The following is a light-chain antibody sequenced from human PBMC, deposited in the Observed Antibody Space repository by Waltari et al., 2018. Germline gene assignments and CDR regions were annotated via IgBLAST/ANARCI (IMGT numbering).Light chain of an antibody. CDR1: SSDVGGYDY. J-gene: IGLJ2*01. V-gene: IGLV2-14*03. CDR2: DVS. CDR3: SSYATGNTVV. Sequence: QSGLTQPASVSASPGQSITISCSGTSSDVGGYDYVSWYQQRPGEAPKLIFYDVSGRPSGISKRFSASKSCSTASLTISGLQADDEGDYFCSSYATGNTVVFGGGTKVTVL.